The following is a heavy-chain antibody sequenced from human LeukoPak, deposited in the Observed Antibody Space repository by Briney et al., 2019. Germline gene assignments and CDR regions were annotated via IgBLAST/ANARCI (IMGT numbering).Heavy chain of an antibody. J-gene: IGHJ4*02. V-gene: IGHV1-3*04. CDR1: GYTFTSYA. Sequence: ASVKVPCKASGYTFTSYAVHWVRQAPGQRLEWMGWVTTGNGNTMYSQKFQGRVTFTRDTSASTAYMDLRGLRSEDTAVYYCTIVDHGDYWGQGTLVTVSS. CDR2: VTTGNGNT. D-gene: IGHD1-14*01. CDR3: TIVDHGDY.